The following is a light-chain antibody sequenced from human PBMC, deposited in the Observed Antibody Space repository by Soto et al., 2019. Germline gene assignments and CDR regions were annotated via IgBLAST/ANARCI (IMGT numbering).Light chain of an antibody. Sequence: QSALTQPPSASGSPGQSVTISCTGTRSDVGGYDYVSWHQQQSGKAPKLMLYEVTKRPSVVPVRFSGSNSCNTASLTVSGLQAEYEADYYCSSYAGINNVIFGAGTQLTVL. CDR3: SSYAGINNVI. V-gene: IGLV2-8*01. CDR2: EVT. J-gene: IGLJ2*01. CDR1: RSDVGGYDY.